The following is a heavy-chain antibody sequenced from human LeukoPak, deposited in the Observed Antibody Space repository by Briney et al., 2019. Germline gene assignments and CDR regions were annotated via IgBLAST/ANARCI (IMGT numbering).Heavy chain of an antibody. V-gene: IGHV1-2*04. CDR2: INPNSGGT. D-gene: IGHD3-9*01. CDR1: GYTFTGYY. Sequence: ASVKVSCKASGYTFTGYYMHWVRQAPGQGLEWMGWINPNSGGTNYAQKFQGWVTMTRDTSISTAYMELSRLRSDDTAVYYCARVPPRYGPYGMDVWGQGTTVTVSS. CDR3: ARVPPRYGPYGMDV. J-gene: IGHJ6*02.